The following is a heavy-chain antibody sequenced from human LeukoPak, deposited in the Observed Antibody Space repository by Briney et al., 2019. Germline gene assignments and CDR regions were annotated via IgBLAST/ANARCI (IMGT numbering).Heavy chain of an antibody. D-gene: IGHD3-10*01. V-gene: IGHV4-59*08. CDR2: IYYSGST. CDR1: GGSLSSYY. Sequence: SETLSLTCTVSGGSLSSYYWSWIRQPPGKGLEWIGYIYYSGSTNYNPSLKSRVTISVDTSKNQFSLKLSSVTAADTAVYYCARRGLLWFGEMAAFDIWGQGTMVTVSS. CDR3: ARRGLLWFGEMAAFDI. J-gene: IGHJ3*02.